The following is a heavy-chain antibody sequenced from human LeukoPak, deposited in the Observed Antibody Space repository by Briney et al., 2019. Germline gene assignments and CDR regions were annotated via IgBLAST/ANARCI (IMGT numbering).Heavy chain of an antibody. Sequence: PGGSLRLSCAASGFTFSSYEMNWVRQAPGKGLEWVSYISSSGSTIYYADSVKGRFTISRDNAKNSLYLQMNSLRAEDTAVYYCARASEHTFDYWGQGTLVTVSS. CDR2: ISSSGSTI. CDR3: ARASEHTFDY. V-gene: IGHV3-48*03. D-gene: IGHD1/OR15-1a*01. J-gene: IGHJ4*02. CDR1: GFTFSSYE.